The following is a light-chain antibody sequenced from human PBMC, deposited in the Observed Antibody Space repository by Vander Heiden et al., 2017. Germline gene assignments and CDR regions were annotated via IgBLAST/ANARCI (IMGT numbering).Light chain of an antibody. J-gene: IGLJ2*01. V-gene: IGLV1-40*01. CDR1: SSNIGAGYD. Sequence: QSVLTQPPSVSGAPGQRVTISCTGSSSNIGAGYDVHWYQQRPGTAPNLLIYGNSNRPSGVPDRFSGSKSGTSASLAITGRQAEDEADYYCQSYASSLSVVFGGGTKLTVL. CDR3: QSYASSLSVV. CDR2: GNS.